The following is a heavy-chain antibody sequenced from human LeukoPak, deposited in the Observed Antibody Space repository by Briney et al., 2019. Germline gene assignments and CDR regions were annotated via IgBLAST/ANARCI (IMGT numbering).Heavy chain of an antibody. CDR1: GGSINNHY. CDR2: ISHRGST. Sequence: PSETLSLTCTVSGGSINNHYCSWVRQTPGKGLEWIGYISHRGSTNYNPSLKSRVTISVDTSNNQFSLRLSSVTAADTAVYYCATNAGLAALIAIDIWGQGTTVTVSS. J-gene: IGHJ3*02. V-gene: IGHV4-59*08. CDR3: ATNAGLAALIAIDI. D-gene: IGHD2-15*01.